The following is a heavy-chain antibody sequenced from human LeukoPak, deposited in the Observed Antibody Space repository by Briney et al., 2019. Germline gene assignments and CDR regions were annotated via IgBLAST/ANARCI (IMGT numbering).Heavy chain of an antibody. CDR1: GFSFSGHW. CDR2: ISPTGSTT. V-gene: IGHV3-74*01. Sequence: GGSLRLSCTASGFSFSGHWMHWARHLPGKGLVLVSRISPTGSTTSYADSVKGRFTVSRDNAKNTLYLQVNNLRAEDTAVYYCARGPNSNWSGLDFWGQGTLLTVSS. D-gene: IGHD6-6*01. CDR3: ARGPNSNWSGLDF. J-gene: IGHJ4*02.